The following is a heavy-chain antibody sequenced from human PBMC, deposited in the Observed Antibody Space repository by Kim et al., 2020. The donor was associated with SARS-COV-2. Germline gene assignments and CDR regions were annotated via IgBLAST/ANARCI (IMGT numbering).Heavy chain of an antibody. J-gene: IGHJ4*02. CDR2: ISAYNGNT. V-gene: IGHV1-18*04. CDR3: ARVGLESQYYDILTGYSPFDY. CDR1: GYTFTSYG. D-gene: IGHD3-9*01. Sequence: ASVKVSCKASGYTFTSYGISWVRQAPGQGLEWMGWISAYNGNTNYAQKLQGRVTMTTDTSTSTAYMELRSLRSDDTAVYYCARVGLESQYYDILTGYSPFDYWGQGTLVTVSS.